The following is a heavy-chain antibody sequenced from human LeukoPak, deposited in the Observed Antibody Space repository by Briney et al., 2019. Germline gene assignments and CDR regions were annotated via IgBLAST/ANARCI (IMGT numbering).Heavy chain of an antibody. CDR3: ARSHIAALQDY. V-gene: IGHV5-51*01. D-gene: IGHD6-13*01. Sequence: GESLKISCKGSEYSFTSYWIAWLRQLPGKGVEWMGMIYPGDSDTRYSPSFQGHVTISADKSISTAYLQWSSLKASDTAMYYCARSHIAALQDYWGQGTLVTVSS. CDR1: EYSFTSYW. CDR2: IYPGDSDT. J-gene: IGHJ4*02.